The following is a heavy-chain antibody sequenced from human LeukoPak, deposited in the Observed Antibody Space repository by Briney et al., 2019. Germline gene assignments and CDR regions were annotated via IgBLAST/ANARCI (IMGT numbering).Heavy chain of an antibody. V-gene: IGHV1-2*02. CDR3: SRETWELLYY. CDR1: GYTFTDYS. CDR2: MNPKNGVT. D-gene: IGHD1-26*01. J-gene: IGHJ4*02. Sequence: GASVKVSCKASGYTFTDYSVHWVRQAPGQGLEWMGWMNPKNGVTNFAQKFQGRVSLTRDTAIGTAYMEVNNLTSNDTAVYYCSRETWELLYYWGQGSLVTVSS.